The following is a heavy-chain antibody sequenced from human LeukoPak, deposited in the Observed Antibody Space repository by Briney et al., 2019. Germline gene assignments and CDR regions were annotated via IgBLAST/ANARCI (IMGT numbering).Heavy chain of an antibody. CDR2: ISSSSSTI. V-gene: IGHV3-11*04. D-gene: IGHD3-10*01. J-gene: IGHJ5*02. CDR1: GFTFSDYY. CDR3: ARFASMTGDNWFDP. Sequence: PGGSLRLSCAASGFTFSDYYMSWIRQAPGKGLEWVSYISSSSSTIYYADSVKGRFTISRDNAKNSLYLQMNSLRAEDTAVYYCARFASMTGDNWFDPWGQGTLVTVSS.